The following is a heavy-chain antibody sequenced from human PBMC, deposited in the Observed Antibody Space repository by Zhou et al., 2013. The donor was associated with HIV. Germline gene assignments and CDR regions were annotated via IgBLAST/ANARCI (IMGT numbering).Heavy chain of an antibody. CDR2: IIPILGIA. Sequence: QVQLVQSGAEVKKPGSSVKVSCKASGGTFSSYAISWVRQAPGQGLEWMGRIIPILGIANYAQKFQGRVTITADKSTSTAYMELSSLRSEDTAVYYCARGDGYSGSYTGAFDYWGQGTLVTVSS. CDR3: ARGDGYSGSYTGAFDY. D-gene: IGHD1-26*01. CDR1: GGTFSSYA. J-gene: IGHJ4*02. V-gene: IGHV1-69*04.